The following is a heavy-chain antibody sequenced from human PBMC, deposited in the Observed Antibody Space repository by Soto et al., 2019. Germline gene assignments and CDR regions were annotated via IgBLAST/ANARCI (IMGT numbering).Heavy chain of an antibody. V-gene: IGHV1-3*01. CDR2: INAGNGNT. J-gene: IGHJ6*02. D-gene: IGHD1-26*01. Sequence: QVQLVQSGAEVKKPGASVKVSCKASGYTFTSYAMHWVRQAPGQRLEWMGWINAGNGNTKYSQKFQGRVTITRDTSASTAYMELSSLRSKDTAVYYWARDEGRGSDVGGPYYYGMDVWGQGTTVTVSS. CDR1: GYTFTSYA. CDR3: ARDEGRGSDVGGPYYYGMDV.